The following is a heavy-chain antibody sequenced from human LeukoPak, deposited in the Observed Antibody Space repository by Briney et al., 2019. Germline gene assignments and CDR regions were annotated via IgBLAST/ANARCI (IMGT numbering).Heavy chain of an antibody. V-gene: IGHV4-4*07. CDR3: ASGQYHLLYWYFDL. CDR2: IYSSGST. J-gene: IGHJ2*01. D-gene: IGHD2-2*01. CDR1: GCSISSYY. Sequence: SETLSLTCTVSGCSISSYYLSWIRQPAGKGLEWIGRIYSSGSTNYNPSPKRGVIMSLDTSKNHFLLKLSSGTAADTAVYYCASGQYHLLYWYFDLWGRGTLVTVSS.